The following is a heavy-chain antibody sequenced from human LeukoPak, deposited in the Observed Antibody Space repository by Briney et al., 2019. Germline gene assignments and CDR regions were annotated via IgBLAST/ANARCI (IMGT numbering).Heavy chain of an antibody. J-gene: IGHJ4*02. Sequence: SETLSLTCTVSGGSISSSSYYWGWIRQPPGKGLEWIGSIYYSGSTYYNPSLKSRVTISVDTSKNQFSLKLSSVTAADTAVYYCARDRPFDYWGQGTLVTVSS. CDR2: IYYSGST. CDR3: ARDRPFDY. V-gene: IGHV4-39*07. CDR1: GGSISSSSYY.